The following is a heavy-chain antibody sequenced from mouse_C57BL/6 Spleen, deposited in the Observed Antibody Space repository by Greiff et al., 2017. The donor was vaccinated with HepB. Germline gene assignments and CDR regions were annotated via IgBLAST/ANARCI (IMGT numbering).Heavy chain of an antibody. CDR1: GYTFTDYY. CDR2: INPNNGGT. CDR3: ARKIYYYGSSYVDYAMDY. D-gene: IGHD1-1*01. Sequence: EVKLQQSGPELVKPGASVKISCKASGYTFTDYYMNWVKQSHGKSLEWIGDINPNNGGTSYNQKFKGKATLTVDKSSSTAYMELRSLTSEDSAVYYCARKIYYYGSSYVDYAMDYWGQGTSVTVSS. J-gene: IGHJ4*01. V-gene: IGHV1-26*01.